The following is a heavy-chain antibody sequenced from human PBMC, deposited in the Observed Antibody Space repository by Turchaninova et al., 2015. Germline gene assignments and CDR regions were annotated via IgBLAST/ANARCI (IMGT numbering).Heavy chain of an antibody. CDR3: SRRGYNRGWSSPYY. J-gene: IGHJ4*02. CDR2: IYWHDDK. D-gene: IGHD6-19*01. CDR1: GFSLSTHGMG. V-gene: IGHV2-5*01. Sequence: QITLKESGPTLVKPTQTLTLTCTFSGFSLSTHGMGVGWISQPPGKALEWLALIYWHDDKRYSPSLKSRRTITKDTSKNQVVLIMNNMDPVDTATYYCSRRGYNRGWSSPYYWGQGTLVTVSS.